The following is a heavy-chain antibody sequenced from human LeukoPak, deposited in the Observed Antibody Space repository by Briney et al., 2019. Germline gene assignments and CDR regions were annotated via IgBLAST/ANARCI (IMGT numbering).Heavy chain of an antibody. CDR2: IYHSGST. D-gene: IGHD2-2*01. J-gene: IGHJ3*02. V-gene: IGHV4-30-2*01. CDR1: GGSISSGGYS. CDR3: ARGDIVVVPAAMSVGAFDI. Sequence: SETLSLTCAVSGGSISSGGYSWSWIRQPPGKGLEWIGYIYHSGSTYYNPSLKSRVTISVDRSKNQFSLKLSSVTAADTAVYCCARGDIVVVPAAMSVGAFDIWGQGTMVTVSS.